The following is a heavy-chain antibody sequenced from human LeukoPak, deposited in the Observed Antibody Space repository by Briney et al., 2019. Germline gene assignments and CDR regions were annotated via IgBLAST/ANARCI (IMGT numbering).Heavy chain of an antibody. CDR3: ARRGSGSYYKPYDAFDI. CDR2: MNPNSGNT. CDR1: GYTFTSYD. V-gene: IGHV1-8*01. J-gene: IGHJ3*02. D-gene: IGHD3-10*01. Sequence: ASVKVSCKASGYTFTSYDINWVRQATGQGLEWMGWMNPNSGNTGYAQKFQGRVTMTRNTSISTAYMELSSLRSEDTAVYYCARRGSGSYYKPYDAFDIWGQGTMVTVSS.